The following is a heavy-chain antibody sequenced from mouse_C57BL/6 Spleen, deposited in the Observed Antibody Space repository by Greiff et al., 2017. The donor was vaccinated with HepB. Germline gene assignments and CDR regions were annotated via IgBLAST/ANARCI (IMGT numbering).Heavy chain of an antibody. CDR3: AREDSRGYFDY. CDR2: ISYDGSN. J-gene: IGHJ2*01. CDR1: GYSITSGYY. Sequence: VQLKESGPGLVKPSQSLSLTCSVTGYSITSGYYWNWIRQFPGNKLEWMGYISYDGSNNYNPSLKNRISITRDTSKNQFFLKLNSVTTEDTATYYCAREDSRGYFDYWGQGTTLTVSS. D-gene: IGHD2-12*01. V-gene: IGHV3-6*01.